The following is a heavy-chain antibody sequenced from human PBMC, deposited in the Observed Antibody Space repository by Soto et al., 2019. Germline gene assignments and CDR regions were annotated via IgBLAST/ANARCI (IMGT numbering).Heavy chain of an antibody. CDR1: GGSISSYY. V-gene: IGHV4-59*01. CDR2: IYYSGST. Sequence: SETLSLTCTVSGGSISSYYWSWVRQPPGKGLEWIGYIYYSGSTNYNPSLKSRVTISVDTSKNQFSLKLSSVTAADTAVYYCARHGRAYSSSPSYWGQGTLVTVSS. J-gene: IGHJ4*02. D-gene: IGHD6-6*01. CDR3: ARHGRAYSSSPSY.